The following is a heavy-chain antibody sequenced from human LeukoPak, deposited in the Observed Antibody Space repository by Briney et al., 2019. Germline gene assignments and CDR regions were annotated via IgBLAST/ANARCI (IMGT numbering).Heavy chain of an antibody. CDR3: ARDYHFLGKGVAAKQRTDF. Sequence: ASVKVSCKASGYTFTGYYIHWVRQAPGQGLEWMGWNNPKNGDTNYAQRFQGGLTMTVDTTISTAYMELSRLRSDDTAVYYCARDYHFLGKGVAAKQRTDFWGHGTLVTVSS. J-gene: IGHJ4*01. CDR1: GYTFTGYY. D-gene: IGHD3-3*01. CDR2: NNPKNGDT. V-gene: IGHV1-2*02.